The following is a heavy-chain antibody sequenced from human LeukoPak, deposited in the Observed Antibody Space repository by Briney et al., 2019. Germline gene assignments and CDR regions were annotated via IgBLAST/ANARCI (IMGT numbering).Heavy chain of an antibody. Sequence: GRSLRLSCAASGFTFDDYAMHWVRQAPGKGLEWVSGISWNSGSIDYADSVKGRFTISRDNAKNSLYLQMNSLRAEDTALYYCAKAGGVDYYDSSGYELWGQGTLVTVSS. D-gene: IGHD3-22*01. V-gene: IGHV3-9*01. CDR1: GFTFDDYA. CDR2: ISWNSGSI. CDR3: AKAGGVDYYDSSGYEL. J-gene: IGHJ4*02.